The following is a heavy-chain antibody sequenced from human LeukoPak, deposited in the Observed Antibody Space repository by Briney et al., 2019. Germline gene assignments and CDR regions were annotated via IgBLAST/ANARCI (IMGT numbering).Heavy chain of an antibody. J-gene: IGHJ4*02. V-gene: IGHV3-66*01. CDR2: IYSGGST. CDR3: ARMESGDYTIDY. CDR1: GFTVSSNY. D-gene: IGHD2-2*02. Sequence: PGGSLRLSCAASGFTVSSNYMSWVRQAPGKGLEWVSVIYSGGSTYYADSVKGRFTISRDNSKNTLYLQMNSLRAEDTAVYYCARMESGDYTIDYWGQGTLVTVSS.